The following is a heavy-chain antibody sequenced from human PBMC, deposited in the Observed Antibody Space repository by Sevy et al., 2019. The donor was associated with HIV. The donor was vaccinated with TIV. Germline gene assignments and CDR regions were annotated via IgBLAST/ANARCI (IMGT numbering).Heavy chain of an antibody. Sequence: GGSLRLSCAASGFTFSSYAMHWVRQAPGKGLEWVAVISYDGSNKYYADSVKGRLTISRDNSKNTLYLQMNSLRAEDTAVYYCARVDSSSWNNWFDPWGQGTLVTVSS. J-gene: IGHJ5*02. CDR2: ISYDGSNK. CDR3: ARVDSSSWNNWFDP. D-gene: IGHD6-13*01. V-gene: IGHV3-30-3*01. CDR1: GFTFSSYA.